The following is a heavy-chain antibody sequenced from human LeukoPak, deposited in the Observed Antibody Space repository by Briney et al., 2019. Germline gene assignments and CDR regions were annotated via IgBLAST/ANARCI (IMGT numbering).Heavy chain of an antibody. CDR3: ARDLIPSQGAVAGTTFDP. Sequence: ASVNVSCKASGYSFNVYDIHWVRQAPGQGLEWMGWINPSSGGTNYAQKFQGRVTMTTDTSTSTAYMELRSLRSDDTAVYYCARDLIPSQGAVAGTTFDPWGQGTLVTVSS. J-gene: IGHJ5*02. D-gene: IGHD6-19*01. V-gene: IGHV1-2*02. CDR2: INPSSGGT. CDR1: GYSFNVYD.